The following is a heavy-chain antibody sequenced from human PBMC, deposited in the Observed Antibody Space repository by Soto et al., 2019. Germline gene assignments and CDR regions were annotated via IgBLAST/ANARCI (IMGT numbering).Heavy chain of an antibody. V-gene: IGHV3-33*01. CDR1: GFTFSSYG. CDR3: ARWMSARYYYYGMDV. D-gene: IGHD2-2*03. CDR2: IWYDGSNK. Sequence: GSLRLSCAASGFTFSSYGMHWVRQAPGKGLEWVAVIWYDGSNKYYADSVKGRFTISRDNSKNTLYLQMNSLRAEDTAVYYCARWMSARYYYYGMDVWGQGTTVTVSS. J-gene: IGHJ6*02.